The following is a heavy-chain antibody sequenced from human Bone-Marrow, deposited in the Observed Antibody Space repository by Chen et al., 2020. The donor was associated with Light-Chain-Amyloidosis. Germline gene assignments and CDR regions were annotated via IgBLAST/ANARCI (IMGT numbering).Heavy chain of an antibody. CDR1: GFTFSSYG. CDR2: IRYDGSNK. V-gene: IGHV3-30*02. Sequence: QVQLVESGGGVVQPGGSLRLSCAASGFTFSSYGIHWVRQAPGKGLEWVAFIRYDGSNKYYADSVKGRFTISRDNSKNTLYLQMNSLRAEDKALYYCAKGHDYGDYGEYYFDYWGQGTLVTVSS. D-gene: IGHD4-17*01. CDR3: AKGHDYGDYGEYYFDY. J-gene: IGHJ4*02.